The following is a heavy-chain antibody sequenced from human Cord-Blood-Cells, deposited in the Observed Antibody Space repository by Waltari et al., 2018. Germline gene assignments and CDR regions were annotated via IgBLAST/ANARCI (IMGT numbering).Heavy chain of an antibody. Sequence: QVQLQQWGAGLLEHSETLSLTCAVYGGSVRGYYRSWIRQPPGKGLEWIGEINHSGSTNYNPSLKSRVTISVDTSKNQFSLKLSSVTAADTAVYYCARGLRGDRDIVATIDYWGQGTLVTVSS. CDR3: ARGLRGDRDIVATIDY. CDR2: INHSGST. J-gene: IGHJ4*02. V-gene: IGHV4-34*01. D-gene: IGHD5-12*01. CDR1: GGSVRGYY.